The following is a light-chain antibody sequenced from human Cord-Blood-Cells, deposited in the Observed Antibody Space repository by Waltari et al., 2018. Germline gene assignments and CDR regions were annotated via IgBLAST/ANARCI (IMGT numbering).Light chain of an antibody. CDR3: QQYGSSRGWT. V-gene: IGKV3-20*01. CDR1: QSVSSSY. Sequence: EIVLTQSPGTLSLSPGERATLSCRASQSVSSSYLAWYQQKPGQAPRLLIDGASSRATGIPDRFSGSGSGTDFTLTISRLEPEDFAVYYCQQYGSSRGWTFGQGTKVEIK. J-gene: IGKJ1*01. CDR2: GAS.